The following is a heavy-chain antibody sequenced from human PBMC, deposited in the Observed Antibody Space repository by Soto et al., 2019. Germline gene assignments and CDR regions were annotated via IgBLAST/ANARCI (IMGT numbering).Heavy chain of an antibody. Sequence: GGSLRLSCAASGFTFSSYGMHWVRQAPGKGLEWVAVISYDGSNKYYAGSVKGRFTISRDNSKNTLYLQMNSLRAEDTAVYYCGKDKVGLPERPLLVHSGSGIERWGQGTKVTVYS. CDR2: ISYDGSNK. CDR1: GFTFSSYG. V-gene: IGHV3-30*18. J-gene: IGHJ6*02. CDR3: GKDKVGLPERPLLVHSGSGIER. D-gene: IGHD1-1*01.